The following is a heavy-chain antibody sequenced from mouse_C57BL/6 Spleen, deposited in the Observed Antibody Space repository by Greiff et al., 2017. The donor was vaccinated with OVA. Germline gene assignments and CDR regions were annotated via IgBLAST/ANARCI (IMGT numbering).Heavy chain of an antibody. V-gene: IGHV5-4*01. CDR2: ISDGGSYT. J-gene: IGHJ3*01. CDR1: GFTFSSYA. CDR3: ARDRGYYDGSSYGFAY. Sequence: EVMLVESGGGLVKPGGSLKLSCAASGFTFSSYAMSWVRQTPEKRLEWVATISDGGSYTYYPDNVKGRFTISRDNAKNNLYLQMSQLKSEDTAMYYCARDRGYYDGSSYGFAYWGQGTLVTVSA. D-gene: IGHD1-1*01.